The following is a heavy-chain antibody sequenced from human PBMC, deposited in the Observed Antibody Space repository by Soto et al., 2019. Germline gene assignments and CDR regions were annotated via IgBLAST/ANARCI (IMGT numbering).Heavy chain of an antibody. CDR3: ARGRSSSWQYNWFDP. CDR1: GYTFTMYD. J-gene: IGHJ5*02. CDR2: MNPNSGNT. D-gene: IGHD6-13*01. Sequence: GASVKVSCKASGYTFTMYDINWVRQAAVQGLEWMGWMNPNSGNTGYAQKFQGRVTMTRNTSISTAYMELSSLRSEDTAVYYCARGRSSSWQYNWFDPWGQGTLVTVSS. V-gene: IGHV1-8*01.